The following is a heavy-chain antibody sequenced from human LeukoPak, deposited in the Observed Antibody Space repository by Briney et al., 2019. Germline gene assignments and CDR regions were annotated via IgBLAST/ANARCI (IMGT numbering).Heavy chain of an antibody. CDR3: ARDRYYYFRWGAFDI. J-gene: IGHJ3*02. V-gene: IGHV3-20*04. CDR1: GFAFDNYA. Sequence: GGSLRLSCAASGFAFDNYAVSWVRQAPGKGLKWVSSINWNGAGTAYTDSVKGRFTISRDNAKNSLYLQMNSLRAEDTAVYYCARDRYYYFRWGAFDIWGQGTMVTVSS. CDR2: INWNGAGT. D-gene: IGHD3-3*01.